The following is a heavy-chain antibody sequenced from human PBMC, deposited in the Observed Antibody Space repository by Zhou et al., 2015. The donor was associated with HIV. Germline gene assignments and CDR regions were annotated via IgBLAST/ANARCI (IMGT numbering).Heavy chain of an antibody. J-gene: IGHJ4*01. Sequence: EVQLVESGGGLVQPGGSLRLSCAASGFTFRSYWMHWVRQAPGKGLVWVSRTNSDGTSTTYADSVKGRFTISKDNVMNMLFLQMNSLRAEDTGVYYCARDHGHCSSTSCYLSYFDHWGHGTLVTVSS. V-gene: IGHV3-74*01. CDR1: GFTFRSYW. D-gene: IGHD2-2*01. CDR3: ARDHGHCSSTSCYLSYFDH. CDR2: TNSDGTST.